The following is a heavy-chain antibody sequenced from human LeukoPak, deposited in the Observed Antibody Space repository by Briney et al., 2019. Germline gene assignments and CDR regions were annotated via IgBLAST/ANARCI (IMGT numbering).Heavy chain of an antibody. D-gene: IGHD3-22*01. CDR3: ARGRYDSRLRRRDFDY. Sequence: PSETLSLTCAVYGGSFSGYYWSWIRQPPGKGLEWIGEINHSGSTNYNPSLKSRVTISVDTSKNQFSLKLSSVTAADTAVYYCARGRYDSRLRRRDFDYWGQGTLVTVSS. V-gene: IGHV4-34*01. CDR1: GGSFSGYY. CDR2: INHSGST. J-gene: IGHJ4*02.